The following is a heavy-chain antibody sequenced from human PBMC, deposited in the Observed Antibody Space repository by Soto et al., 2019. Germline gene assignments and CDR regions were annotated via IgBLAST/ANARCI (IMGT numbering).Heavy chain of an antibody. CDR3: ARYRREAVAGYTLDN. J-gene: IGHJ4*02. CDR2: VYNSGST. CDR1: GGSISSNY. Sequence: PSETLSLTCTVSGGSISSNYWTWILQRTGKGLEWIRYVYNSGSTNYNPSLKSRVTISEDTAKSQFSLKVNSMTAADTAVYYCARYRREAVAGYTLDNWGQGILVTVSS. V-gene: IGHV4-59*01. D-gene: IGHD6-13*01.